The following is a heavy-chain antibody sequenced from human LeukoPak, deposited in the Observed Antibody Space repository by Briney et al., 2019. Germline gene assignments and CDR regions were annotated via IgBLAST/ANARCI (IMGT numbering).Heavy chain of an antibody. V-gene: IGHV3-74*01. CDR1: GFTFSSYW. Sequence: GGSLRLSCAASGFTFSSYWMHWVRQAPGKGLVWVSRINSDGSSTSYADSVKGRFTISRDNAKNTLYLQMNSLRAEDTAVYYCARTGSYLGAFDIWGQGTMVTVSS. D-gene: IGHD3-10*01. J-gene: IGHJ3*02. CDR3: ARTGSYLGAFDI. CDR2: INSDGSST.